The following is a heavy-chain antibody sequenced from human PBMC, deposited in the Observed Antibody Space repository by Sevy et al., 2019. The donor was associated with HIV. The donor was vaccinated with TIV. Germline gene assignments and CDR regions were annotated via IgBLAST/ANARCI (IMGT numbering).Heavy chain of an antibody. CDR2: INPSGGST. Sequence: ASVKVSCKASGYTFTSYYMHWVRQAPGQGLEWMGIINPSGGSTSYAQKFQGRVTMTRDTSTSTVYTELSSLRSEDTAVYYCAREGSSATKNNWFDPWGQGTLVTVSS. V-gene: IGHV1-46*03. CDR3: AREGSSATKNNWFDP. J-gene: IGHJ5*02. D-gene: IGHD6-6*01. CDR1: GYTFTSYY.